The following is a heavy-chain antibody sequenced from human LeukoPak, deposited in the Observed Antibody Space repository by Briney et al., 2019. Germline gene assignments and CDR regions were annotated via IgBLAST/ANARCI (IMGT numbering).Heavy chain of an antibody. J-gene: IGHJ4*02. CDR1: GITFSDYG. CDR2: ISGSGAST. D-gene: IGHD3-22*01. CDR3: AKNDSVGYDSFDS. Sequence: GGTLRLSCAASGITFSDYGMSWVRQAPGKGLEWVSAISGSGASTNYADYVKGRFTISRDKSKNTLYLQMNSLRAEDTAVYYCAKNDSVGYDSFDSWGQGTLVTVSS. V-gene: IGHV3-23*01.